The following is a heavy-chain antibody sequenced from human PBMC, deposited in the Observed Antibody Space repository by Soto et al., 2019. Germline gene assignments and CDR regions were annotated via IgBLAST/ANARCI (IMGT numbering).Heavy chain of an antibody. V-gene: IGHV3-7*03. CDR3: VRERIDY. CDR1: GFTFSNHW. J-gene: IGHJ4*02. CDR2: IKQDGSEK. Sequence: GGSLRLSCAASGFTFSNHWMTWVRQAPGKGLEWVATIKQDGSEKYYGDSVQGRVTISRDNAKNSLFLQLNTLRAGDTAVYYCVRERIDYWCQGTLVTVSS. D-gene: IGHD2-15*01.